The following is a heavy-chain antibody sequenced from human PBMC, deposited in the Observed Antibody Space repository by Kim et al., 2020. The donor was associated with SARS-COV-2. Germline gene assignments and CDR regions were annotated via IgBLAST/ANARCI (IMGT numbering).Heavy chain of an antibody. D-gene: IGHD1-26*01. V-gene: IGHV5-51*01. CDR3: ARQPIVGATGFDY. Sequence: YSPASQGQVTTSADKSISTAYLQWSSLKASDTAMYYCARQPIVGATGFDYWGQGTLVTVSS. J-gene: IGHJ4*02.